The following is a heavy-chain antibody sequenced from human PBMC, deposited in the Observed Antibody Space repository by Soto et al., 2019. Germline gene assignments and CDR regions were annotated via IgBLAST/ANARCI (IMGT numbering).Heavy chain of an antibody. V-gene: IGHV1-2*04. CDR1: GYTFTGYY. CDR3: AREVVVAATPAYYYYYGMDV. CDR2: INPNSGDT. Sequence: ASVKVSCKASGYTFTGYYMHWVRQAPGQGLEWMGWINPNSGDTNYAQKFQGWVTMTRDTSISTAYMELSRLRSDDTAVYYCAREVVVAATPAYYYYYGMDVWGQGTTVTVSS. D-gene: IGHD2-15*01. J-gene: IGHJ6*02.